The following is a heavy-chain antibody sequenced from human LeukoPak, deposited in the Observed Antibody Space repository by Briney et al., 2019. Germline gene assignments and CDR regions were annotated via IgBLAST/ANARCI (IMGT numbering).Heavy chain of an antibody. CDR3: ATSRGDFDI. J-gene: IGHJ3*02. Sequence: QSGGFLRLSCAASGFTFSSYAMHWVRQAPGKGLEWVAVISYDGSNKYYADSVKGRFTISRDNSKNSLYLQMNSLRAEDTAVYYCATSRGDFDIWGQGTMVIVSS. V-gene: IGHV3-30-3*01. CDR1: GFTFSSYA. CDR2: ISYDGSNK. D-gene: IGHD3-10*01.